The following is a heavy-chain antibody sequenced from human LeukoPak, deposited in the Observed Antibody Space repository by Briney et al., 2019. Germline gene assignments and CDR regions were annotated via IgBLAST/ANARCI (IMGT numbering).Heavy chain of an antibody. CDR3: ASSSSWYEVLDY. J-gene: IGHJ4*02. D-gene: IGHD6-13*01. V-gene: IGHV3-11*06. Sequence: GGSLRLSCAASGVTFSDYYMSWIRQAPGKGLEWVSYISSSSSYTNYADSVKGRFTISRDNAKNSLYLQMNSLRAEDTAVYYCASSSSWYEVLDYWGQGTLVTVSS. CDR2: ISSSSSYT. CDR1: GVTFSDYY.